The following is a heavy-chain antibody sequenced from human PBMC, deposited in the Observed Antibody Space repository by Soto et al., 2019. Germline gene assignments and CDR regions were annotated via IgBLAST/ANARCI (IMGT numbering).Heavy chain of an antibody. CDR3: ARPLLPGIAVAGRTSYYYGMDV. V-gene: IGHV3-30*03. D-gene: IGHD6-19*01. CDR2: ISYDGSNK. CDR1: GFTFSSYG. Sequence: GGSLRLSCAASGFTFSSYGMHWVRQAPGKGLEWVAVISYDGSNKYYADSVKGRFTISRDNSKNTLYLQMNSLRAEDTAVYYCARPLLPGIAVAGRTSYYYGMDVWGQGTTVTVSS. J-gene: IGHJ6*02.